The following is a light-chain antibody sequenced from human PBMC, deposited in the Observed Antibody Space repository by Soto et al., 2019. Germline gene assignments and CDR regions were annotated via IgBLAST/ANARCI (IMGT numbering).Light chain of an antibody. CDR1: QSISSTY. Sequence: EIVLTQSPGTLSLSPGDEATLSCRASQSISSTYLAWYQQKPGQAPRLLIFGTSSRATGIPDRFFGSGSGTDFTLTIVRLEPEDFAVYYCQQYGSSLPYTFGQGTKLEIK. J-gene: IGKJ2*01. V-gene: IGKV3-20*01. CDR2: GTS. CDR3: QQYGSSLPYT.